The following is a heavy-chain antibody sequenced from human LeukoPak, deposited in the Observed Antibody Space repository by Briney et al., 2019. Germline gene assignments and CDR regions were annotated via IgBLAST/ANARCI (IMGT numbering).Heavy chain of an antibody. Sequence: SETLSLTCTVSGGSISSSSYYWGWIRQPPGKGLEWIGSIYYSGSIYYNPSLKSRVTISVDTSKNQFSLKLSSVTAADTAVYYCGRPWPLNSSRGYGMDVWGQGTTVTVSS. J-gene: IGHJ6*02. CDR2: IYYSGSI. V-gene: IGHV4-39*01. CDR1: GGSISSSSYY. D-gene: IGHD6-13*01. CDR3: GRPWPLNSSRGYGMDV.